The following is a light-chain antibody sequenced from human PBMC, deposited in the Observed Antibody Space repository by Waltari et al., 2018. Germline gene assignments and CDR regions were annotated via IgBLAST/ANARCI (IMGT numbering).Light chain of an antibody. J-gene: IGKJ5*01. V-gene: IGKV2-30*02. Sequence: DVMMTQSPLSLPVTLGQPASISCRSRQSLLHSDGNTYLNWLQQRPGQSPRRLIYKVSNRDSGVPDRCSGSGSGTDFTLKISRVEAEDVGIYYCMQGTHWPPITFGQGTRLEIK. CDR3: MQGTHWPPIT. CDR1: QSLLHSDGNTY. CDR2: KVS.